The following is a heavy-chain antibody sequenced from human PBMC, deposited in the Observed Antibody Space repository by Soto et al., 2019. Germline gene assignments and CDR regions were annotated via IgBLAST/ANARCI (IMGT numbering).Heavy chain of an antibody. D-gene: IGHD4-4*01. Sequence: GGSLRLSCAASGFTFSSYGMHWVRQAPGKGLEWVAVIWYDGSNKYYADSVKGRFTISRDNSKNTLYLQMNSLRAEDTAVYYCARADYSNYVSYYYGMDVCGEGTTVTVSS. CDR2: IWYDGSNK. V-gene: IGHV3-33*08. J-gene: IGHJ6*04. CDR3: ARADYSNYVSYYYGMDV. CDR1: GFTFSSYG.